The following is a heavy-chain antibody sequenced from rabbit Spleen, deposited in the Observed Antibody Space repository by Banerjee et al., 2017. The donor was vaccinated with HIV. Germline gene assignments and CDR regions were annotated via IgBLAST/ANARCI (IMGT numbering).Heavy chain of an antibody. J-gene: IGHJ3*01. V-gene: IGHV1S45*01. Sequence: QEQLEESGGDLVKPEGSLTLTCTASGFSFSTYYMGWVRQAPGKGLEWIGCIYNGGTTYYASWAKGRFTISKTSSTTVTLQMTSLTGADTATHFCGYTGYGGANGITLWGQGTLVTVS. CDR2: IYNGGTT. CDR3: GYTGYGGANGITL. D-gene: IGHD7-1*01. CDR1: GFSFSTYY.